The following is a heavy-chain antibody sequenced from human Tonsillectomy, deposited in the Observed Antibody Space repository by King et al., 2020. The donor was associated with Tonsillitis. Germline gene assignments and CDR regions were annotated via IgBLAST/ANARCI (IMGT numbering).Heavy chain of an antibody. J-gene: IGHJ6*03. Sequence: VQLVQSGGGVVQPGGCLRLSCAASGFTFDDYAMHWVRQASGKGLEWVSLISGDGGSTYDADSVKDRFTISRDKSKNSLYLQMNSLRTEDTALYYCAQSRSYYDFWSGSQDYYYMDVWGKGTTVTVSS. V-gene: IGHV3-43*02. CDR2: ISGDGGST. D-gene: IGHD3-3*01. CDR3: AQSRSYYDFWSGSQDYYYMDV. CDR1: GFTFDDYA.